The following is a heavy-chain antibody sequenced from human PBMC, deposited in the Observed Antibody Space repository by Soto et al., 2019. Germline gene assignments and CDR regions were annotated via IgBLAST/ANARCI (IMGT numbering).Heavy chain of an antibody. CDR1: GFTFSSHG. CDR2: IWYDGSKK. D-gene: IGHD6-25*01. CDR3: ARDPASSMDV. V-gene: IGHV3-33*01. J-gene: IGHJ6*02. Sequence: QVQLVESGGGVVQPGRSLRLSCAASGFTFSSHGMHWVRQAPGKGLEWVAVIWYDGSKKYYAGSVKGRFTISRDDYKNTLYLEMNSLRAEDTAVYYCARDPASSMDVWGQGTTVIVSS.